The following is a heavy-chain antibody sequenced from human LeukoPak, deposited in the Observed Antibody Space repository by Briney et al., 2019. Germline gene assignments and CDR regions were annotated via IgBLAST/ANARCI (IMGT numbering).Heavy chain of an antibody. J-gene: IGHJ4*02. V-gene: IGHV3-9*03. CDR2: ISWNSGSI. D-gene: IGHD3-10*01. CDR1: GFTFDDYA. Sequence: GGSLRLSCAASGFTFDDYAMHWVRQAPGKGLEWVSGISWNSGSIGYADSVKGRFTISRDNAKNSLYLQMNSLRAEDMALYYCAKAKGSLLWFGELSLDYWGQRTLVTVSS. CDR3: AKAKGSLLWFGELSLDY.